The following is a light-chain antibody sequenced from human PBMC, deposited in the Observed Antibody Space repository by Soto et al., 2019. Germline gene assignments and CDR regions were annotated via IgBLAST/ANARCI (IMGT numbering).Light chain of an antibody. Sequence: EIVLTQSPAALSVSPGDRATLSCRASQSVRSDLAWLQQKPGQAPRLLIYDASTRATGIPARFSGSVSGTEFNLTISSLQSEDFAIYYYQQYNNWPLTFGGGTKVEIK. CDR3: QQYNNWPLT. V-gene: IGKV3-15*01. CDR1: QSVRSD. CDR2: DAS. J-gene: IGKJ4*01.